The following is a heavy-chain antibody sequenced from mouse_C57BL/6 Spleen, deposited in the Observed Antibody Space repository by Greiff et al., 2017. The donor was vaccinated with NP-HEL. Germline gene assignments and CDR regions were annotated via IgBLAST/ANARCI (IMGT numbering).Heavy chain of an antibody. CDR1: GYSITSGYY. CDR3: AVQSSGYWFAY. J-gene: IGHJ3*01. CDR2: ISYDGSN. Sequence: EVQLQQSGPGLVKPSQSLSLTCSVTGYSITSGYYWNWIRQFPGNKLEWMGYISYDGSNNYNPSLKNRISITRDTSKNQFFLKLNSVTTEDTATYYCAVQSSGYWFAYWGQGTLVTVSA. V-gene: IGHV3-6*01. D-gene: IGHD3-2*02.